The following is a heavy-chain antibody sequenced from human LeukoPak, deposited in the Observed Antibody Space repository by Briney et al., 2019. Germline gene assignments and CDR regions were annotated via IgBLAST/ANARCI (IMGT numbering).Heavy chain of an antibody. V-gene: IGHV3-7*01. CDR2: IRVDGSTE. CDR3: ATYSGPDKWDASDM. Sequence: GGSLRLSCAASGFTFSSYAMTWVRQAPGKGREGVAPIRVDGSTEYPVDSMKGRFTISRDNAKNSLHLQMNSLRAEDTAVYYCATYSGPDKWDASDMWGQGTVVTVSS. J-gene: IGHJ3*02. D-gene: IGHD1-26*01. CDR1: GFTFSSYA.